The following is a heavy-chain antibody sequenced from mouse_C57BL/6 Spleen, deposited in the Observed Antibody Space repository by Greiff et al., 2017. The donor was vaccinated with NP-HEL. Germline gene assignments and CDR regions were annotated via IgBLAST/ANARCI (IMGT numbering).Heavy chain of an antibody. J-gene: IGHJ3*01. V-gene: IGHV14-2*01. CDR2: IDPEDGEP. D-gene: IGHD1-1*01. Sequence: VQLQQSGAELVKPGASVKLSCTASGFNIKDYYMHWVKQRTEPGLEWIGRIDPEDGEPTYAPKFQGKATITADTSSNTAYRQLSSLTSEDTDVYYWARGHYGISYGFAYWGQGTPVTVSA. CDR3: ARGHYGISYGFAY. CDR1: GFNIKDYY.